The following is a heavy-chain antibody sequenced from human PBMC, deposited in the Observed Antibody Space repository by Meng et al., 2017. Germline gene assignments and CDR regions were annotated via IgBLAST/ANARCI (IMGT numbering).Heavy chain of an antibody. V-gene: IGHV2-5*02. CDR2: IYWDDDK. J-gene: IGHJ5*02. CDR1: GFSLSTSGVG. D-gene: IGHD6-13*01. Sequence: SGATLVKPTQTLTLTCTFSGFSLSTSGVGVGWIRQPPGKALEWLALIYWDDDKRYSPSLQSRLTITKDTSKNQVVLTMTNMDPVDTATYYCAHSYSSSWYHWFDPWGQGTLVTVSS. CDR3: AHSYSSSWYHWFDP.